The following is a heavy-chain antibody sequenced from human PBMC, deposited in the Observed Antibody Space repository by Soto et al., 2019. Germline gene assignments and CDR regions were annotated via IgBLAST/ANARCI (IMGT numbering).Heavy chain of an antibody. V-gene: IGHV3-66*01. J-gene: IGHJ6*03. CDR3: ARDRFGELLGYYYYMDV. CDR2: IYSGGST. D-gene: IGHD3-10*01. CDR1: GFTVSSNY. Sequence: EVQLVESGGGLVQPGGSLRLSCAASGFTVSSNYMSWVRQAPGKGLEWVSVIYSGGSTYYADSVKGRFTISRDNSKNTLYLQMNSLRAEDTAVYYCARDRFGELLGYYYYMDVWGKGTTVTVSS.